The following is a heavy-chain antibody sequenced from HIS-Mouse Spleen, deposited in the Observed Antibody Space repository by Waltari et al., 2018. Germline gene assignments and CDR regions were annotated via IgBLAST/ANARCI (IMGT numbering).Heavy chain of an antibody. CDR3: AKDKHHAFDY. Sequence: QVQLVESGGGVVQPGRSLRLSCAAPGVTFSSYGMHGVRQAPGKGLEWVAVISYDGSNKYYADSVKGRFTISRYNSKNTLYLQMNSLRAEDTAVYYCAKDKHHAFDYWGQGTLVTVSS. J-gene: IGHJ4*02. V-gene: IGHV3-30*18. CDR1: GVTFSSYG. CDR2: ISYDGSNK.